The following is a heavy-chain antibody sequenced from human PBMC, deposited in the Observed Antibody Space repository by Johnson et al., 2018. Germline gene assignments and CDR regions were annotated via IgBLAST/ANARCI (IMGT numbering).Heavy chain of an antibody. CDR2: ISFDGGNK. J-gene: IGHJ3*02. Sequence: QVQLVESGGGVVQXGRSLRLSCAAFGFTFNNYAIHWVRQAPGKGLEWVAVISFDGGNKYYADSVKGRFTISRDNPKNTLYMEMHSLRAEDTAMYYCARVEYTSSWYSSAFDIWGQGTMVTVSS. V-gene: IGHV3-30-3*01. D-gene: IGHD6-13*01. CDR3: ARVEYTSSWYSSAFDI. CDR1: GFTFNNYA.